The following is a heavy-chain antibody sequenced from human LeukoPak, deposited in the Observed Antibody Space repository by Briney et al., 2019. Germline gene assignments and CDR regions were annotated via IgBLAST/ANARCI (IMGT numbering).Heavy chain of an antibody. J-gene: IGHJ3*02. V-gene: IGHV4-59*01. CDR1: GGSISSYY. CDR2: IYYSGST. CDR3: ARRDYYDSSGYYRDAFDI. D-gene: IGHD3-22*01. Sequence: PSETLSLTCTVSGGSISSYYWSRIRQPPGKGLEWIGYIYYSGSTNYNPSLKSRVTISVDTSKNQFSLKLSSVSAADTAVYYCARRDYYDSSGYYRDAFDIWGQGTMVTVSS.